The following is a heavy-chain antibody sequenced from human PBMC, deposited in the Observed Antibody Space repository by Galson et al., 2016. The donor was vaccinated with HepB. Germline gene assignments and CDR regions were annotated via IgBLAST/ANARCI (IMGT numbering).Heavy chain of an antibody. J-gene: IGHJ3*02. CDR2: INNDGSNT. Sequence: SLRLSCAASGFTFSTYAMNWVRQAPGKGLEWVSGINNDGSNTTYADSVKGRFTISRDNAKNTLYLQMNSLRAEDTAVYYCARPGYCSGSSCYVPFDIWGQGTMATVSS. CDR1: GFTFSTYA. CDR3: ARPGYCSGSSCYVPFDI. V-gene: IGHV3-74*03. D-gene: IGHD2-15*01.